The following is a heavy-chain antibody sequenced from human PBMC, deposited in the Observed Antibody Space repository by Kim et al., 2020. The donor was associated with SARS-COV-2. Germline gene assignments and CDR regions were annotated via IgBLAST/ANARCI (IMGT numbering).Heavy chain of an antibody. J-gene: IGHJ6*02. V-gene: IGHV4-39*01. CDR1: GGSISSSSYY. Sequence: SQTLSLTCTVSGGSISSSSYYWGWIRQPPGKGLEWIGSIYYSGSTYYNPSLKSRVTISVDTSKNQFSLKLSSVTAADTAVYYCARQSYYYGMDVWGQGTTVTVSS. CDR3: ARQSYYYGMDV. CDR2: IYYSGST.